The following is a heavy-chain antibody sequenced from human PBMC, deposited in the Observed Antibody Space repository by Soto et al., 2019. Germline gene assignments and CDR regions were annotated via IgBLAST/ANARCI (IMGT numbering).Heavy chain of an antibody. D-gene: IGHD3-3*01. CDR2: IIPIFGTA. J-gene: IGHJ5*02. CDR1: GGTFSSYA. V-gene: IGHV1-69*01. Sequence: QVQLVQSGAEVKKPGSSVKVSCKASGGTFSSYAISWVRQAPGQGLEWMGGIIPIFGTANYAQKFQGRVTITADDATSTGCMERSSVRSEDTAVYYCASLRWFGWSGFPTRSNWFDPRGQGTLVTVSS. CDR3: ASLRWFGWSGFPTRSNWFDP.